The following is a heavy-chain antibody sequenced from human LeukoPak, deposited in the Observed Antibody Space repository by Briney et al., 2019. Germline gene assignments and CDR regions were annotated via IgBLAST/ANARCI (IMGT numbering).Heavy chain of an antibody. CDR3: AKDWALGDTGGGAFDI. Sequence: GGSLRLSCAASGFTLNNYWMHWVRQAPGKGLVWVSRINIDGSSISYADSVKGRFIISRDNSKNTLYLQMNSLRAEDTALYYCAKDWALGDTGGGAFDIWGQGTMVTVS. J-gene: IGHJ3*02. D-gene: IGHD3-16*01. CDR1: GFTLNNYW. V-gene: IGHV3-74*01. CDR2: INIDGSSI.